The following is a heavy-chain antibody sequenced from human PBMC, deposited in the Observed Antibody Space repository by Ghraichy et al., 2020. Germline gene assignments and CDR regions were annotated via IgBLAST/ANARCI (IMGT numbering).Heavy chain of an antibody. V-gene: IGHV1-18*01. CDR3: ARHTVVPAAIRYYGMDV. J-gene: IGHJ6*02. CDR1: GYTFTSYG. D-gene: IGHD2-2*01. Sequence: ASVKVSCKASGYTFTSYGISWVRQAPGQGLEWMGWISAYNGNTNYAQKLQGRVTMTTDTSTSTAYMELRSLRSDDTAVYYCARHTVVPAAIRYYGMDVWGQGTTVTVSS. CDR2: ISAYNGNT.